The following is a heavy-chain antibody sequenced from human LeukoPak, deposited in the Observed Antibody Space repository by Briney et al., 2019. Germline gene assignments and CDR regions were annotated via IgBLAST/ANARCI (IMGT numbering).Heavy chain of an antibody. CDR2: ISAYNGNT. CDR3: ARGGISPTNHPSFYYYMDV. J-gene: IGHJ6*03. CDR1: GYTFTSYG. Sequence: ASVKVSCKASGYTFTSYGISWVRQAPGQGLEWMGWISAYNGNTNYAQKLQGRLTMTTDTSSSTAYIEMRSLRSDDTAVYYCARGGISPTNHPSFYYYMDVWGKGTTVAVSS. D-gene: IGHD1-14*01. V-gene: IGHV1-18*01.